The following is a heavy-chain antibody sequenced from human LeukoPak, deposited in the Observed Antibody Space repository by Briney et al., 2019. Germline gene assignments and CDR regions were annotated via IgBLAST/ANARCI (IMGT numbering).Heavy chain of an antibody. CDR3: ARDSGYDILTGRVVPSGMDV. D-gene: IGHD3-9*01. Sequence: ASVKVSCKASGYTFTGYYMHWVRQAPGQGLEWMGWINPNSGGTNYAQKFQGRVTMTRDTSISTAYMELSRLRSDDTAVYYCARDSGYDILTGRVVPSGMDVWGQGTTVTVSS. J-gene: IGHJ6*02. CDR2: INPNSGGT. V-gene: IGHV1-2*02. CDR1: GYTFTGYY.